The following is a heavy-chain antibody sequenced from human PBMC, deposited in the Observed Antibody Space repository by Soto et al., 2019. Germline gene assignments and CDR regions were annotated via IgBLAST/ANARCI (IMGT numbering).Heavy chain of an antibody. J-gene: IGHJ3*02. V-gene: IGHV1-2*02. CDR1: GYTFTYYF. CDR3: ARLMHYSHSGGSSHSGFDM. D-gene: IGHD2-21*01. CDR2: INPYSGGA. Sequence: EASVKVSCKASGYTFTYYFIHWVRQAPGQGLEWIGWINPYSGGADLSQKFQGRVTMTRDTSISTAYMEVSSLRSDDTAVFYCARLMHYSHSGGSSHSGFDMWGQGTLVTVSS.